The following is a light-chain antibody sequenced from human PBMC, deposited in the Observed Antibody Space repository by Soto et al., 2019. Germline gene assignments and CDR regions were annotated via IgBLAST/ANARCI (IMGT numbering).Light chain of an antibody. CDR2: DAS. CDR1: QGISSA. V-gene: IGKV1D-13*01. CDR3: QQFNNYPIP. Sequence: AIQLTQSPSSLSASVGDRVTITCRASQGISSALAWYQQKPGKAPKLLIYDASSLESGVPSRFSGSGSGTDFTLTISSLQPEDFATYSCQQFNNYPIPFGQGTRLEIK. J-gene: IGKJ5*01.